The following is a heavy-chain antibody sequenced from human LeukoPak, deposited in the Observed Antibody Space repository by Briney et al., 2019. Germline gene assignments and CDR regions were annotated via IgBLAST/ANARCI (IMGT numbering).Heavy chain of an antibody. CDR3: ARGLESDYFDY. Sequence: GGSLRLSCAASGFTFSSYSMNWVRQAPGKGLEWVSYISSSSSTIYYADSVKGRFTISRDNAKNSLYLQMNSLRAEDTAVYYCARGLESDYFDYWGQGTLVTVSS. D-gene: IGHD1-1*01. CDR1: GFTFSSYS. CDR2: ISSSSSTI. V-gene: IGHV3-48*04. J-gene: IGHJ4*02.